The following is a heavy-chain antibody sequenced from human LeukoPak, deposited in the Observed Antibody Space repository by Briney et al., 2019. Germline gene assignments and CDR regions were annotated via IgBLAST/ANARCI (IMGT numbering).Heavy chain of an antibody. CDR2: IYPGDSDT. J-gene: IGHJ3*02. D-gene: IGHD3-16*02. CDR3: ARSRAETVPVWGSYRHHDAFDI. Sequence: GESLQISFHGSGYGFTNYWIGLVRPMPGKGLEWMGIIYPGDSDTTYKPSFQGQVTISADKSISTAYLQWSSLKASDTAMYYCARSRAETVPVWGSYRHHDAFDIWGQGTMVTVSS. CDR1: GYGFTNYW. V-gene: IGHV5-51*01.